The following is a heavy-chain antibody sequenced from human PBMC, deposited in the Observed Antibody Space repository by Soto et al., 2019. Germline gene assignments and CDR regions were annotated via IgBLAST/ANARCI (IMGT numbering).Heavy chain of an antibody. CDR3: AKDLKPPIVVVPAARNDY. Sequence: GGSLRLSCAASGFTFSNYAMSWVRQAPGKGLEWVSGISGSGGSTYYADSVKGRFTISGDNSKNTLFLQTDSLRAEDTAVYYFAKDLKPPIVVVPAARNDYWGQGALVTVSS. CDR2: ISGSGGST. J-gene: IGHJ4*02. CDR1: GFTFSNYA. V-gene: IGHV3-23*01. D-gene: IGHD2-2*01.